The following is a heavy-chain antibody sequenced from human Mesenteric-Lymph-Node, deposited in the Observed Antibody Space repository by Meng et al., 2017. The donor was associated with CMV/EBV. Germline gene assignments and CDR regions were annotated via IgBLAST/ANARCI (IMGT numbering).Heavy chain of an antibody. J-gene: IGHJ3*02. CDR1: GFSLSDYY. CDR3: VRGGVACGGDCQYDAFDI. CDR2: ISSSGTTI. V-gene: IGHV3-11*01. Sequence: GESLKISCEASGFSLSDYYMNWISQAPGKGLEWVSYISSSGTTIYYTNSVKGRFTISRDNAKNALYLQIYSPSAEDTAVYYCVRGGVACGGDCQYDAFDIWGQGTLVTVSS. D-gene: IGHD2-21*01.